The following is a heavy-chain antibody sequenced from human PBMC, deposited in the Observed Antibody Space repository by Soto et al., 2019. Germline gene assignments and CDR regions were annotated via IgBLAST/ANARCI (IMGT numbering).Heavy chain of an antibody. CDR1: GGAISSGGYS. Sequence: QLQLQESGSGLVKPSQTLSLTCAVSGGAISSGGYSWSWIRQPPGKGLEWIGYIYHSGSTYYNPSLKSRVTISVDSSKNQFSLKLNSVPAADTAVYYCAGAGGLGAVAVDCWGQGTLVTVSS. D-gene: IGHD6-19*01. CDR2: IYHSGST. CDR3: AGAGGLGAVAVDC. V-gene: IGHV4-30-2*01. J-gene: IGHJ4*02.